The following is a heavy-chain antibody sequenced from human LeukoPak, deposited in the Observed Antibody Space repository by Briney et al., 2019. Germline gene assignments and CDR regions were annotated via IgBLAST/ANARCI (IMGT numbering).Heavy chain of an antibody. D-gene: IGHD6-19*01. Sequence: GASVKVSCKASGYTFTGYYMHWVRQAPGQGREWMGWINPNSGGTNYAQKFQGRVTMTRDTSISTAYMELSRLRSDDTAVYYCARDSIGGDGWFDPWGQGTLVTVSS. V-gene: IGHV1-2*02. CDR3: ARDSIGGDGWFDP. J-gene: IGHJ5*02. CDR2: INPNSGGT. CDR1: GYTFTGYY.